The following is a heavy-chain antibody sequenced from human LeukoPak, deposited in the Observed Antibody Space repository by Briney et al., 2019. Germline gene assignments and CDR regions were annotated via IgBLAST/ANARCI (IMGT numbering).Heavy chain of an antibody. CDR3: AREAFGLSVTTGAFDI. J-gene: IGHJ3*02. CDR2: IIPIFGTA. CDR1: GGTFSSYA. Sequence: SVKVSCKASGGTFSSYAISWVRQAPGQGLEWMGGIIPIFGTANYAQKFQGRVTITADESTSTAYMELSSLRSEDTAVYYCAREAFGLSVTTGAFDIWGQGTMVTVSS. V-gene: IGHV1-69*13. D-gene: IGHD4-17*01.